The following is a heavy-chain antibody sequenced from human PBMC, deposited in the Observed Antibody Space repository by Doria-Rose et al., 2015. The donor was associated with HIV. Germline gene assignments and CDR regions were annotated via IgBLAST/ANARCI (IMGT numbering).Heavy chain of an antibody. D-gene: IGHD2-2*01. CDR1: GYTFTSYD. V-gene: IGHV1-8*02. CDR3: ARGQLAEFDY. Sequence: QVQLVQSGAEVKKPGASVKVSCKASGYTFTSYDTNWMRQATGQGLEWMGWMNPNSGNTDYAQRFQGRVTMTRNTSISTAYMELSSLGSEDTAVYYCARGQLAEFDYWGQGTLVTVSS. CDR2: MNPNSGNT. J-gene: IGHJ4*02.